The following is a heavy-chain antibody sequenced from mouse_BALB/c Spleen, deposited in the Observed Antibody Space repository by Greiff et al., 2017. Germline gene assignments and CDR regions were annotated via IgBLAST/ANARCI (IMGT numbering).Heavy chain of an antibody. D-gene: IGHD1-1*01. CDR2: ISDGGSYT. V-gene: IGHV5-4*02. CDR1: GFTFGDYY. CDR3: ARDPIYYYGSREGMDY. J-gene: IGHJ4*01. Sequence: VMLVGSGGGLVKPGGSLNLSFAPSGFTFGDYYRYWVRQTPEKRLEWVATISDGGSYTYYPDSVKGRFTISRDNAKNNLYLQMSSLKSEDTAMYYCARDPIYYYGSREGMDYWGQGTSVTVSS.